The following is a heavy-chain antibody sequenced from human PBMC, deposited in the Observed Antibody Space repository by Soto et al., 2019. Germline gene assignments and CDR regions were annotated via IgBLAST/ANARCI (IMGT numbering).Heavy chain of an antibody. CDR1: GGSLSSGDYY. D-gene: IGHD5-12*01. V-gene: IGHV4-30-4*01. J-gene: IGHJ4*02. CDR2: IYYSGTT. Sequence: SETLSLTCSLSGGSLSSGDYYWSWIRQPPGKGLEWIANIYYSGTTNYNPSLRSRVTISVDTSKNQFSLKLSSVTAADTAVYYCASLSGRFDYWGQGTLVTVSS. CDR3: ASLSGRFDY.